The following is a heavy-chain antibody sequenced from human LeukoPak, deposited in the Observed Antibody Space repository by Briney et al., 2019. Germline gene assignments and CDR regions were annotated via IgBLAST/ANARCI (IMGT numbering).Heavy chain of an antibody. V-gene: IGHV3-30*04. CDR2: ISYDGSNK. CDR3: AKDIAAVAGPFDY. D-gene: IGHD6-19*01. CDR1: GFTFSSYA. J-gene: IGHJ4*02. Sequence: PGGSLRLSCAASGFTFSSYAMHWVRQAPGKGLEWVAVISYDGSNKYYADSVKGRFTISRDNSKNTLYLHMNSLRAEDTALYYCAKDIAAVAGPFDYWGQGTLVTVSS.